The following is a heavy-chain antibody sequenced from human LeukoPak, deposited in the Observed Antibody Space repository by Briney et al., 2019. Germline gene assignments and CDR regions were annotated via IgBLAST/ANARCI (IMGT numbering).Heavy chain of an antibody. V-gene: IGHV1-24*01. CDR3: ATPSWENTIGLEAGWAFDI. CDR2: FDPEDGET. CDR1: GYTLTELS. J-gene: IGHJ3*02. D-gene: IGHD4/OR15-4a*01. Sequence: ASVKVSCKVSGYTLTELSMHWVRQAPGKGLEWMGGFDPEDGETIYAQKFQGRVTMTEDTSTDTAYMELSSLRSEDTAVYYCATPSWENTIGLEAGWAFDIWGQGTMVTVSS.